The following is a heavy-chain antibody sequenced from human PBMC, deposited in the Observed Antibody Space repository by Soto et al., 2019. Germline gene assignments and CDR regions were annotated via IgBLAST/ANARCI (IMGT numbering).Heavy chain of an antibody. CDR3: ARYQYCGGDCYDAFDI. CDR1: GFTFSSDS. D-gene: IGHD2-21*02. CDR2: FSSSSSSR. V-gene: IGHV3-48*02. J-gene: IGHJ3*02. Sequence: GGSLRLSCAASGFTFSSDSMNWVRQAQGKGLGWVSYFSSSSSSRYYADSVKGRFTISRDNAKKSLYLQMNSLRDEDTAVYYCARYQYCGGDCYDAFDIWGQGTMVTVSS.